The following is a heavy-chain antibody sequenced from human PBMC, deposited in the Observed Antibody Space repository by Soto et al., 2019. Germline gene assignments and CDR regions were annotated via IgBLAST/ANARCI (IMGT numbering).Heavy chain of an antibody. CDR3: ARDGIVATNYFDH. CDR2: ISAYNGNT. Sequence: ASVKVSCKASGYTFTSYGITWVRQAPGQGLEWMGWISAYNGNTNYAQKVQGRVTMTTDTSTSTAYLELRSLRSDDTAVYYCARDGIVATNYFDHWGQGTLVTVS. D-gene: IGHD5-12*01. CDR1: GYTFTSYG. J-gene: IGHJ4*02. V-gene: IGHV1-18*01.